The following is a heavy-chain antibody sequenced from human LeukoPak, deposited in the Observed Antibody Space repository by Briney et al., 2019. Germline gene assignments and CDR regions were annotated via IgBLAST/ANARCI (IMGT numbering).Heavy chain of an antibody. Sequence: GASVKVSCKASGYTFTSYDINWVRQATGQGLEWMGWMNPNSGNTGYAQKFQGRVTMTRNTSISTAYMELSSLRSEDTAVYYCARVNPYYYYMDVWGKGTTVTVSS. CDR1: GYTFTSYD. D-gene: IGHD1-14*01. CDR3: ARVNPYYYYMDV. CDR2: MNPNSGNT. J-gene: IGHJ6*03. V-gene: IGHV1-8*01.